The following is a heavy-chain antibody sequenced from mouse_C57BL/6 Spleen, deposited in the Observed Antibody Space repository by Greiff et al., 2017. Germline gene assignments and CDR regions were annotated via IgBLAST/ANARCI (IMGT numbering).Heavy chain of an antibody. Sequence: QVQLKESGAELMKPGASVKLSCKASGYTFTGYWIEWVKQRPGHGLEWIGEILPGSGSTNYNEKFKGRATFTADTSSNTAYMQLSSLTTEDSASYYGARSGGSSYGWYFDVWGTGTTVTVSS. CDR2: ILPGSGST. D-gene: IGHD1-1*01. V-gene: IGHV1-9*01. J-gene: IGHJ1*03. CDR1: GYTFTGYW. CDR3: ARSGGSSYGWYFDV.